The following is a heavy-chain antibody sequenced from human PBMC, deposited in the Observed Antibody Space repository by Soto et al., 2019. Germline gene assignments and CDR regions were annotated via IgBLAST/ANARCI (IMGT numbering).Heavy chain of an antibody. Sequence: EASVKVSCKASGGTFSSYAISWVRQAPGQGLVWMGGIIPIFGTANYAQKFQGRVTITADESTSTAYMELSSLRSEDTAVYYCAKYYYDSSGYYSDYYGMDVWGQGTTVTFSS. CDR1: GGTFSSYA. D-gene: IGHD3-22*01. V-gene: IGHV1-69*13. CDR3: AKYYYDSSGYYSDYYGMDV. CDR2: IIPIFGTA. J-gene: IGHJ6*02.